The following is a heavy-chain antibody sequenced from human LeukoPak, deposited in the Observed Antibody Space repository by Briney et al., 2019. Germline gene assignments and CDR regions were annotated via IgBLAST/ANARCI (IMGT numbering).Heavy chain of an antibody. J-gene: IGHJ5*02. D-gene: IGHD3-16*01. CDR2: ISAYNGNT. CDR1: GYTFTSYG. V-gene: IGHV1-18*01. Sequence: GASVKVSCKASGYTFTSYGISWVRQAPGQGLEWMGWISAYNGNTNYAQKLQGRVTMTTDTSTSTAYMELRSLRSEDTAVYYCARGLDYDYVAWFDPWGQGTLVTVSS. CDR3: ARGLDYDYVAWFDP.